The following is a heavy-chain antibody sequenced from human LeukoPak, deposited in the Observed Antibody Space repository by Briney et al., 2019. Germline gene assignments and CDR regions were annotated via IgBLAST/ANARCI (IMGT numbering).Heavy chain of an antibody. D-gene: IGHD4-17*01. CDR1: GFTFSSYA. V-gene: IGHV3-30-3*01. CDR3: PRETTVTTFDY. J-gene: IGHJ4*02. CDR2: ISYDGSNK. Sequence: GGSLRLSCAASGFTFSSYAMHWVRQAPGKGLEWVAVISYDGSNKYYADSVKGRFTISRDNSKNTLYLQMNRVRAEDTAVYYCPRETTVTTFDYWGQGTLVTVSS.